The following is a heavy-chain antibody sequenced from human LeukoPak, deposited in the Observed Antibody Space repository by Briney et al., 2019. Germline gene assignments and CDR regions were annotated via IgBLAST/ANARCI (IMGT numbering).Heavy chain of an antibody. CDR1: GGSFSGYY. V-gene: IGHV4-34*01. D-gene: IGHD3-16*01. CDR2: INHSGST. CDR3: ARYPSGEDAFDI. J-gene: IGHJ3*02. Sequence: SETLSLTCAVYGGSFSGYYRSWIRQPPGKGLEWIGEINHSGSTNYNPSLKSRVTISVDTSKNQFSLKLSSVTAADTAVYYCARYPSGEDAFDIWGQGTMVTVSS.